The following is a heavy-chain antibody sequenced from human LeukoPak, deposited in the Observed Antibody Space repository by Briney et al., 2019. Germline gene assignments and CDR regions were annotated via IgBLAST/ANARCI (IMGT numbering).Heavy chain of an antibody. Sequence: SETLSLTCTVSGDSFSSHYWTWVRQPPGKGLEWIGYISYRGSTNYNPSLKSRVTISIDTSKNQFSLRLSSVTAADTAVYYCARDLVTVTKGFDIWGQGTMVSVSS. J-gene: IGHJ3*02. CDR3: ARDLVTVTKGFDI. V-gene: IGHV4-59*11. CDR2: ISYRGST. D-gene: IGHD4-17*01. CDR1: GDSFSSHY.